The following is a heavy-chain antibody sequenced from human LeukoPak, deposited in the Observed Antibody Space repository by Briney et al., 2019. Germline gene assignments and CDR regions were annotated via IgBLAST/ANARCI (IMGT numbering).Heavy chain of an antibody. Sequence: GGSLRLSCAASGFTFSSYAMSWVRQAPGKGLEWVSLIYSGGSTYYADSVKGRFTISRDNSKNTLYLQMNSLRAEDTAVYYCARGSRGYYYDFDYWGQGTLVTVSS. V-gene: IGHV3-66*01. CDR1: GFTFSSYA. CDR2: IYSGGST. J-gene: IGHJ4*02. D-gene: IGHD3-22*01. CDR3: ARGSRGYYYDFDY.